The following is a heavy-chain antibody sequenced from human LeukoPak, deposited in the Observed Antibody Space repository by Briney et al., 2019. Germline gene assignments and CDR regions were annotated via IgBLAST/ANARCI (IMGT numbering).Heavy chain of an antibody. J-gene: IGHJ5*02. V-gene: IGHV4-34*01. CDR2: INHSGST. CDR1: GGSFSGYY. D-gene: IGHD3-10*01. CDR3: ARSRVTMVRGVIRNWFDP. Sequence: SETLSLTCAVYGGSFSGYYWSWIRQPPGKGLEWIGEINHSGSTNYNPSLKSRVTISVDTSKNQFSLKLSSVTAADTAVYYCARSRVTMVRGVIRNWFDPWGQGTLVTVSS.